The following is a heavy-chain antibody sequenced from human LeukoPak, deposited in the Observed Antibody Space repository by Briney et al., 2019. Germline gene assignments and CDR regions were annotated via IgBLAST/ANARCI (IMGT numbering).Heavy chain of an antibody. Sequence: GGSLRLSCAASGFTFSSFGMHWVRPAPGKGLEWVAFIRYDRDNKYYAASVKGRFTISRDNSKNSLYLQMNSLRAEDTAIYYCARDRGRYCSGGSCHSEPGYWGQGTLVTVSS. CDR1: GFTFSSFG. CDR2: IRYDRDNK. V-gene: IGHV3-30*02. D-gene: IGHD2-15*01. CDR3: ARDRGRYCSGGSCHSEPGY. J-gene: IGHJ4*02.